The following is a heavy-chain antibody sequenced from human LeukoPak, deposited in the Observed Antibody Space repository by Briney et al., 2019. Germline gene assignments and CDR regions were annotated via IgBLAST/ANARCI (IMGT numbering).Heavy chain of an antibody. CDR2: INTNTGNP. Sequence: ASVKVSCKASGYTFTSYAMNWVRQAPGQGLEWMGWINTNTGNPTYAQGFTGRFVFSLDTSVSTAYLQISSLKAEDTAVYYCARASRFLGWLLPFNWFDPWGQGTLVTVSS. J-gene: IGHJ5*02. CDR1: GYTFTSYA. CDR3: ARASRFLGWLLPFNWFDP. V-gene: IGHV7-4-1*02. D-gene: IGHD3-3*01.